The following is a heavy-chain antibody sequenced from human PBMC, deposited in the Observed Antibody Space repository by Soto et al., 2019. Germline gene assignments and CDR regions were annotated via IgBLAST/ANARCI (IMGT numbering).Heavy chain of an antibody. CDR2: IYWDDDK. J-gene: IGHJ4*02. CDR1: GFSLTTSGVG. Sequence: QITLKESGPTLVRPTQTLTLTCTFSGFSLTTSGVGVGWIRQPPGKALEWLAVIYWDDDKRYSSSLKSRLTITKDTSKNLVVLTMTNMDPVDTATYYCAHHPYYGLGRYSFDYWGQGTLVTVSS. V-gene: IGHV2-5*02. CDR3: AHHPYYGLGRYSFDY. D-gene: IGHD3-10*01.